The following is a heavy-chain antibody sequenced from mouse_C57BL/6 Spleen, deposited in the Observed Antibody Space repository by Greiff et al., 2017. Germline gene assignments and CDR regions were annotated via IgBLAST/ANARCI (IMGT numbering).Heavy chain of an antibody. Sequence: EVKLQESGGGLVQPGGSLKLSCAASGFTFSDYYMYWVRQTPEKRLEWVAYISNGGGSTYYPDTVKGRFTISRDNAKNTLYLQMSRLKSEDTAMYYCARTRDYAYDGDYAMDYWGQGTSVTVSS. CDR3: ARTRDYAYDGDYAMDY. CDR1: GFTFSDYY. CDR2: ISNGGGST. D-gene: IGHD2-2*01. J-gene: IGHJ4*01. V-gene: IGHV5-12*01.